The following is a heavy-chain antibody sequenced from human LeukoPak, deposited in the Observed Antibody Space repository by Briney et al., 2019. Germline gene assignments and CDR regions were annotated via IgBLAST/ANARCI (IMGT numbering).Heavy chain of an antibody. D-gene: IGHD1-26*01. CDR1: GFTFNSYA. CDR2: ISGSGGGT. J-gene: IGHJ4*02. CDR3: AKDLGRYRNNYFDY. Sequence: GGSLRLSCAASGFTFNSYAMSWVRQAPEKGLEWVATISGSGGGTYYADSVKGRFTISRDDSKNTLYLQMNSLRAEHTAVYYCAKDLGRYRNNYFDYWGQGTLVTVSS. V-gene: IGHV3-23*01.